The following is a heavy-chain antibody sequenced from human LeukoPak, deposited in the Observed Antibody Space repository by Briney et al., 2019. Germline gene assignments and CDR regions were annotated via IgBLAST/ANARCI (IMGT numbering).Heavy chain of an antibody. V-gene: IGHV3-74*01. Sequence: GGSLRLSCAASGFPFSTYWMHWVRQVPGKGLVWVSRIINDGSGTRYADFVRGRFTISRDNAKNTLYLQMNSLTIDDTAVYYCAREWTIVDYWGQGTLVTVSS. J-gene: IGHJ4*02. CDR1: GFPFSTYW. D-gene: IGHD3-3*01. CDR3: AREWTIVDY. CDR2: IINDGSGT.